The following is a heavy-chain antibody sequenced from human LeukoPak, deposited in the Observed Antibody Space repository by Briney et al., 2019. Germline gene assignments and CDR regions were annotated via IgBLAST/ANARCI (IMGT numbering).Heavy chain of an antibody. Sequence: GGSLRLSCAASGFTFSNYAMNWVRQAPGKGLEWVSTVSATGVGTYYAASVKGHFTISRDNSKNTLYLQMNSLRAEDTAVYYCARDPVRRDSYWGQGTLVTVSS. CDR3: ARDPVRRDSY. CDR2: VSATGVGT. J-gene: IGHJ4*02. D-gene: IGHD3-10*01. CDR1: GFTFSNYA. V-gene: IGHV3-23*01.